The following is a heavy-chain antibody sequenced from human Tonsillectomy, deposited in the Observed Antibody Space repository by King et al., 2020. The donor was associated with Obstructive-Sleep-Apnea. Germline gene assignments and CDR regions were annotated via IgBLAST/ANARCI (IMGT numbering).Heavy chain of an antibody. V-gene: IGHV3-23*04. J-gene: IGHJ4*02. D-gene: IGHD6-13*01. CDR1: GFTFISYA. CDR3: AKTYSSSWYEGSFDY. CDR2: FSVSGGST. Sequence: DVQLVESGGGLVQPGGSLRLSLAASGFTFISYAMSWVRQATGKGLGWASAFSVSGGSTYYAVSGKGRFTISRDNSKNTLYLQMNSLRAEDTAVYYCAKTYSSSWYEGSFDYWGQGTLVTVSS.